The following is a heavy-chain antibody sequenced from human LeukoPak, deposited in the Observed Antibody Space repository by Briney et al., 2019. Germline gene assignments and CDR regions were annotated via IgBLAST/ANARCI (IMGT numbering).Heavy chain of an antibody. CDR1: GFTFSSYG. J-gene: IGHJ4*02. V-gene: IGHV3-30*03. CDR3: ARSFTTVTTMGRPSFIFDY. D-gene: IGHD4-17*01. CDR2: ISYDGSNK. Sequence: QPGRSLRLSCAASGFTFSSYGMHWVRQAPGKGLEWVAVISYDGSNKYYADSVKGRFTISRDNSKNTLYLQMNSLRAEDTAVYYCARSFTTVTTMGRPSFIFDYWGQGTLVTASS.